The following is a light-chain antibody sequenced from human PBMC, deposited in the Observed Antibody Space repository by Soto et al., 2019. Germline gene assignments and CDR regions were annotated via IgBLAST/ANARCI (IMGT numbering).Light chain of an antibody. CDR2: QDS. Sequence: SYELTQPPSVSVSPGQTASITCSGGKLGDKYACWYQQKPGQSPELVIYQDSKRPSGIPERFSGSNSGNTATLTISGTQAMDEADYCCSAVDSRTYVFGTGTKLTVL. J-gene: IGLJ1*01. CDR3: SAVDSRTYV. V-gene: IGLV3-1*01. CDR1: KLGDKY.